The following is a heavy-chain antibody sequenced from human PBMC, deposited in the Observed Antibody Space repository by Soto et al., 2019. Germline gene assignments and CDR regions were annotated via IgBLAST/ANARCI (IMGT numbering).Heavy chain of an antibody. CDR1: GYAFSGYY. D-gene: IGHD3-3*02. CDR3: ARSLLKVILPLGY. J-gene: IGHJ4*02. CDR2: INTLSGDT. V-gene: IGHV1-2*02. Sequence: ASVKVSCKASGYAFSGYYMHWVRQAPGQGLEWMGWINTLSGDTSFPQKFQGRLAMTRDTSIDTAFMEVSRLTSDDTAIYYCARSLLKVILPLGYWGQGTLVTVSS.